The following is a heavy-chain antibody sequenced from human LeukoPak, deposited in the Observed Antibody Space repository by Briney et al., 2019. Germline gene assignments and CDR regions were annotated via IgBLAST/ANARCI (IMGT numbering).Heavy chain of an antibody. CDR2: ISSSSSTI. D-gene: IGHD6-13*01. V-gene: IGHV3-48*04. CDR1: GFTFSSYS. CDR3: ACTQIAYSSSPGVDY. Sequence: PGGSLRLSCAASGFTFSSYSMNWVRQAPGKGLEWVSYISSSSSTIYYADSVKGRFTISRDNAKNSLYLQMNSLRVEDTAVYYCACTQIAYSSSPGVDYWGQGILVTVSS. J-gene: IGHJ4*02.